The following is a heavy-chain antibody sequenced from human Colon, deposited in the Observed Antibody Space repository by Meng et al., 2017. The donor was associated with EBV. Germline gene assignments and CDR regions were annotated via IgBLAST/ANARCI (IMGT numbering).Heavy chain of an antibody. CDR2: INHSGST. J-gene: IGHJ4*02. Sequence: QGQLQQWGATLVTRSEPLSLTCGVYGGSFSGYYWSWIRQPPGKGLEWIGEINHSGSTHYNPSLKSRLTISVDTSKNQFSLKRSSVTAADTAVYYCARGKQDAWELLAYWGQGALVTVSS. V-gene: IGHV4-34*01. CDR1: GGSFSGYY. D-gene: IGHD1-26*01. CDR3: ARGKQDAWELLAY.